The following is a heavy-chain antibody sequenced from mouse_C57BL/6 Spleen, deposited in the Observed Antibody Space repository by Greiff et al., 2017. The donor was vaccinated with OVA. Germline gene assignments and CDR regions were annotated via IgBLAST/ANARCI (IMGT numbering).Heavy chain of an antibody. CDR1: GYTFTSYW. CDR3: ARSDGLYSNYEAWFAY. CDR2: IYPSDSET. J-gene: IGHJ3*01. D-gene: IGHD2-5*01. V-gene: IGHV1-61*01. Sequence: QVQLQQSGAELVRPGSSVKLSCKASGYTFTSYWMDWVKQRPGQGLEWIGNIYPSDSETHYNQKFKDKATLTVDKSSSTAYMQLSSLTSEDSAVYYCARSDGLYSNYEAWFAYWGQGTLVTVSA.